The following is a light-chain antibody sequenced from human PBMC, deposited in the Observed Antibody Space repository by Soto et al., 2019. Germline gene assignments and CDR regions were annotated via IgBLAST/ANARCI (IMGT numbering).Light chain of an antibody. J-gene: IGKJ2*01. CDR2: GAS. Sequence: EIVLTQSPVTLSLSPGQRATLSCRASESISRDYLAWYQQRLGQAPRLLIYGASSGATGIPDRFSGSGSGTDFTLTISRLEPEDFAIYYCQQYGGVPYTFGQGTKLEIK. CDR3: QQYGGVPYT. V-gene: IGKV3-20*01. CDR1: ESISRDY.